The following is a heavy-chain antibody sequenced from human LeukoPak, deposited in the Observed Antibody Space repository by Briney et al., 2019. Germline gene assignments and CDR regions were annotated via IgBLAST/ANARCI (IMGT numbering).Heavy chain of an antibody. CDR1: GVSFSGYY. J-gene: IGHJ5*02. D-gene: IGHD2-2*01. V-gene: IGHV4-34*01. CDR3: AGAQGDGVPPAPWFDP. CDR2: INHSGST. Sequence: MASETLSLTCAVYGVSFSGYYWSWIRQPPGKGLEWIGEINHSGSTNYNPSLKSRVTISVDTSKNQFSLKLSSVTAADTAVYCCAGAQGDGVPPAPWFDPWGQGTLVTVSS.